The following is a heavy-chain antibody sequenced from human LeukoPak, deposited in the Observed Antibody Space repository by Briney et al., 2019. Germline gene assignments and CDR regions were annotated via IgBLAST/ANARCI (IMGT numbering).Heavy chain of an antibody. CDR2: IYYSGST. V-gene: IGHV4-59*12. CDR1: GGSISSYY. Sequence: PSETLSLTCTVSGGSISSYYWSWIRQPPGKGLEWIGYIYYSGSTNYNPSLKSRVTISVDTSKNQFSLKLSSVTAADTAVYYCAREVRQPHKGNWFHPRGQGTLVTVSS. J-gene: IGHJ5*02. CDR3: AREVRQPHKGNWFHP. D-gene: IGHD6-13*01.